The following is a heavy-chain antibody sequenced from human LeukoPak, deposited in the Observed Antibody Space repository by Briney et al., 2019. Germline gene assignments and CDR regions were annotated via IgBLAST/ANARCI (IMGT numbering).Heavy chain of an antibody. D-gene: IGHD4-17*01. CDR1: GFTFSSYA. Sequence: GGSLRLSCAASGFTFSSYAMSWVRQAPGKGLEWVSAISSSSSYIYYADSVKGRFTISRDNAKNSLYLQMNSLRAEDTAVYYCARDRGYGDFFDYWGQGTLVTVSS. CDR3: ARDRGYGDFFDY. J-gene: IGHJ4*02. CDR2: ISSSSSYI. V-gene: IGHV3-21*01.